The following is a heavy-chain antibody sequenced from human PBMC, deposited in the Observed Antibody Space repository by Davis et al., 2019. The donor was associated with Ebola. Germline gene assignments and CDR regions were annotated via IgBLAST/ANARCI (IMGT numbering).Heavy chain of an antibody. Sequence: PSETLSLTCAVSGASVSSGGSYWSWIRQPPGKGLQWIGYVYYTGSTDYNPSLKSRVTISLDTSRNQFSLKLSSVTAADTAMYYCARDQVWSKTIDYWGQGTLVTVSS. CDR3: ARDQVWSKTIDY. J-gene: IGHJ4*02. CDR2: VYYTGST. V-gene: IGHV4-61*08. CDR1: GASVSSGGSY. D-gene: IGHD5-18*01.